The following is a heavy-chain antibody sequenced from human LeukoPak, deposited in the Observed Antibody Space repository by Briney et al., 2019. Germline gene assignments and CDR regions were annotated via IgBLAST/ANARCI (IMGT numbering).Heavy chain of an antibody. J-gene: IGHJ4*02. CDR3: TRGNHYYDSSGYSY. CDR1: GFTFGDYA. Sequence: GGFLRLSCTASGFTFGDYAMSWVRQAPGKGLEWVGFIRSKAYGGTTEYAASVKGRFTISRDDSKSIAYLQMNSLKTEDTAVYYCTRGNHYYDSSGYSYWGQGTLVTVSS. D-gene: IGHD3-22*01. CDR2: IRSKAYGGTT. V-gene: IGHV3-49*04.